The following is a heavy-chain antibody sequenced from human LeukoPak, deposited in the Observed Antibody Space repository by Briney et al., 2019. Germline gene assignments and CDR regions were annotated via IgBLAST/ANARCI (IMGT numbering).Heavy chain of an antibody. D-gene: IGHD6-6*01. CDR2: IYYSGST. J-gene: IGHJ4*02. CDR3: ARVDSSGYFDY. V-gene: IGHV4-59*01. CDR1: GGSISSYY. Sequence: SETLSLTCTVSGGSISSYYWSWIRQPPGKGLEWIGYIYYSGSTNYNPSLKSRVTISVDTSKNQFSLKLSSVTAADTAVYYCARVDSSGYFDYWGQGALVTVSS.